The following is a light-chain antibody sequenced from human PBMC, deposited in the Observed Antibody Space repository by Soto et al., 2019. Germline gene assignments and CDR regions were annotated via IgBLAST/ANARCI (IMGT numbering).Light chain of an antibody. CDR1: QSVTSY. CDR3: QQRSNWPPT. Sequence: EIVLTQSPATLSLSRGERATLSCRASQSVTSYLAWYQQKPGQAPRLLIYDASNRATGIPARFSGSGSGTDFTLTISSLEPEDFAFYYCQQRSNWPPTFGQGTKVDIK. V-gene: IGKV3-11*01. J-gene: IGKJ1*01. CDR2: DAS.